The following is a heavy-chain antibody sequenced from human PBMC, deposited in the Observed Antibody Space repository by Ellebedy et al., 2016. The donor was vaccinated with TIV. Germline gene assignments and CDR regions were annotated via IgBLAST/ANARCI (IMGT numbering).Heavy chain of an antibody. CDR3: AREQLWFSGVFDP. Sequence: PGGSLRLSCSASGFTFSSYAMHWVRQAPGKGLEYVSAISSNGGSTYYADSVKGRFTISRDNAKNSLYLQMNSLRDENTAVYYCAREQLWFSGVFDPWGQGTLVTVSS. V-gene: IGHV3-64*04. D-gene: IGHD5-18*01. CDR1: GFTFSSYA. J-gene: IGHJ5*02. CDR2: ISSNGGST.